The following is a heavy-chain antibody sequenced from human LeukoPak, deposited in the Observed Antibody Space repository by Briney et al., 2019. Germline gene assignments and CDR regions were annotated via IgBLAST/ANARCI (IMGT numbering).Heavy chain of an antibody. V-gene: IGHV5-51*01. J-gene: IGHJ3*02. CDR1: GFTFATNW. D-gene: IGHD1-26*01. CDR2: IYPGDSDT. Sequence: GESLKISCQTFGFTFATNWIGWVRQMPGKGLDCLGVIYPGDSDTRYSPSFQGQVTISADKSISTAYLLWSSLKASDTAIYYCARGAHGSGFDIWGQGTMVPVSS. CDR3: ARGAHGSGFDI.